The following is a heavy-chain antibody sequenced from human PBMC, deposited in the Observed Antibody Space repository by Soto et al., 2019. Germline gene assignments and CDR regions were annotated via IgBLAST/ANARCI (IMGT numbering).Heavy chain of an antibody. D-gene: IGHD6-13*01. CDR1: SSSFINAG. J-gene: IGHJ1*01. V-gene: IGHV3-15*07. Sequence: EVQLVESGGGLVKPGGSLSLSCAASSSSFINAGMNWVRQAPGRGVKWVGRIKSKTDGGTIDYVAPRKGRFTISRDDSKDTLFLQMNSLKTEDTAMYYCTPIGSSWGAWGQGTLVTVSS. CDR3: TPIGSSWGA. CDR2: IKSKTDGGTI.